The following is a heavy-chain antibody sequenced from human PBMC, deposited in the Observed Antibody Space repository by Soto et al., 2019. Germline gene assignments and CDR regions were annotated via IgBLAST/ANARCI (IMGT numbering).Heavy chain of an antibody. Sequence: QVQLMQSGAEVKKPGSSVKVSCKASGGTISTNVISWVRQAPGQGLEWMGEIMPIFAAPNNAQKFQGRLTITADTSTTTVYMELSSLTSEDTAVYFCATAARYCSGGSCYPDAWGQGTLVIVSS. V-gene: IGHV1-69*06. D-gene: IGHD2-15*01. J-gene: IGHJ5*02. CDR2: IMPIFAAP. CDR3: ATAARYCSGGSCYPDA. CDR1: GGTISTNV.